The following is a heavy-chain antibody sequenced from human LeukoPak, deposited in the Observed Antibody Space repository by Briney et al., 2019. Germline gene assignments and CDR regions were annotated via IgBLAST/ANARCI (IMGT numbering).Heavy chain of an antibody. Sequence: GGSLRLSCAASGLTFSGSAMHWVRQASGKGLEWVGRIRSKANDYATAYAASLKDRFTISRDDSKNTAYLQMNSLKAEDTAVYYCTRTYRGSYCDYWGQGTLITVSS. CDR1: GLTFSGSA. CDR2: IRSKANDYAT. J-gene: IGHJ4*02. CDR3: TRTYRGSYCDY. V-gene: IGHV3-73*01. D-gene: IGHD1-26*01.